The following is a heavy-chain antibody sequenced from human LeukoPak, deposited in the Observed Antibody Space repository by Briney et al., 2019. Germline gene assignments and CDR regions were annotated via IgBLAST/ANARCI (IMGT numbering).Heavy chain of an antibody. Sequence: SETLSLTCTVSGGSISSYYWGWIRQLPGKGLERIGSIYYSGSTYYNPALKSRVTISVDTSKNQFSLKLSSVTAADTAVYYCVRGFRGFNYGRGGKNWFDSWGQGTLVTVSS. CDR1: GGSISSYY. J-gene: IGHJ5*01. CDR2: IYYSGST. V-gene: IGHV4-39*01. CDR3: VRGFRGFNYGRGGKNWFDS. D-gene: IGHD5-18*01.